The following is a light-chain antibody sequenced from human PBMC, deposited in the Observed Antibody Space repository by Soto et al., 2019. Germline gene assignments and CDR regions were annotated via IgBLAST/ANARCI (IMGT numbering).Light chain of an antibody. CDR3: SSYAGSNIPYV. V-gene: IGLV2-8*01. J-gene: IGLJ1*01. CDR1: SSDVGGYNY. CDR2: EVS. Sequence: QSALTQPPSASGSPGQSVTISCTGTSSDVGGYNYVSWYQQHPGKAPKLMTYEVSKRPSGVPDRFSGSKSGNTASLTVSGLQAEDEADYYCSSYAGSNIPYVFGTGTKLTVL.